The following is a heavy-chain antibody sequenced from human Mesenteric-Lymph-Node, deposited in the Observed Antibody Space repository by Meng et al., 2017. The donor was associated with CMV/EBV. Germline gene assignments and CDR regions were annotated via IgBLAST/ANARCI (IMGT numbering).Heavy chain of an antibody. Sequence: GGSLRLSCVASGFTFTSYGIHWVRQAPGKGLEWLASMRYDGSDEYYLDAVRGRFTLSRDNSKKTLYLQMNSLRAEDTGVYYCAKDPHEFWSPYFLDSWGQGTLVTVSS. J-gene: IGHJ4*02. D-gene: IGHD3-3*01. CDR2: MRYDGSDE. CDR3: AKDPHEFWSPYFLDS. CDR1: GFTFTSYG. V-gene: IGHV3-30*02.